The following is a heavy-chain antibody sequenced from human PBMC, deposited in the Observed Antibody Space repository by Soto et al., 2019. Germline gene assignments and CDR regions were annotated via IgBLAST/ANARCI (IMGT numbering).Heavy chain of an antibody. CDR2: IKSKTDGGTT. V-gene: IGHV3-15*01. Sequence: EVQLVESGGGLVKPGGSLRLSCAASGFTFSNAWMSWVRQAPGKGLEWVGRIKSKTDGGTTDYAAPVKGRFTISRDDSKNTLYLQMNSLKTEDTAVYYCTTVSDIVLMVGTLDYFDYWGQGTLVTVSS. CDR3: TTVSDIVLMVGTLDYFDY. D-gene: IGHD2-8*01. CDR1: GFTFSNAW. J-gene: IGHJ4*02.